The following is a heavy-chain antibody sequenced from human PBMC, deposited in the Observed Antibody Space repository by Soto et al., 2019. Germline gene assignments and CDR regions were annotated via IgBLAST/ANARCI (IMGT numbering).Heavy chain of an antibody. D-gene: IGHD1-26*01. CDR1: GFTFSSYG. CDR3: AKDRGELADY. Sequence: QVQLVESGGGVVQPGRSLRLSCAASGFTFSSYGMHWVRQAPGKGLEGVAVISYDGSNKYYADSVKGRFTISRDNSKNTLYLQMNSLRAEDRAVYYCAKDRGELADYWGLGTLVTVSS. CDR2: ISYDGSNK. J-gene: IGHJ4*02. V-gene: IGHV3-30*18.